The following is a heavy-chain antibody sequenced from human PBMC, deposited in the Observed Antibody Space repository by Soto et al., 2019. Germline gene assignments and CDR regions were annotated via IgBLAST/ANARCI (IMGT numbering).Heavy chain of an antibody. CDR3: ARGEAFYGPFDY. CDR1: GGSISSGGYY. V-gene: IGHV4-31*03. Sequence: SETLSLTCTVSGGSISSGGYYWSWIRQHPGKGLEWIGYIYYSGSTYYNPSLKSRVTISVDTSKNQFSLKLSSVTAADTAVYYCARGEAFYGPFDYWGQGTLVTVSS. J-gene: IGHJ4*02. CDR2: IYYSGST. D-gene: IGHD4-17*01.